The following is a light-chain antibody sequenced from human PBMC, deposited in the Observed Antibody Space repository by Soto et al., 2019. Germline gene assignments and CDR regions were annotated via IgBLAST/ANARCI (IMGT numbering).Light chain of an antibody. CDR2: GAS. CDR1: QSVSSSY. V-gene: IGKV3-20*01. Sequence: EIVLTQSPGTLTLSPGERATLSCRASQSVSSSYLAWYQQKPGQAPRLLIYGASSRATGIPDRFSGSGSGTDFTLTISRLEPEDFAVYYCQQYGSSPWTFGQGTMVEI. CDR3: QQYGSSPWT. J-gene: IGKJ1*01.